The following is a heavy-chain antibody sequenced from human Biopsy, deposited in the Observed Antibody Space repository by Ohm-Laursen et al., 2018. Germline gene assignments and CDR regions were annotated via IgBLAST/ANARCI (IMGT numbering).Heavy chain of an antibody. V-gene: IGHV1-46*01. J-gene: IGHJ4*02. CDR2: INPSGSTT. CDR3: ARNTGWYGDLYYFDY. D-gene: IGHD6-19*01. Sequence: ASVKVSCNASGYSFTRYYMHWVRQAPGQGLEWMGMINPSGSTTSYPQIFQGRVTMTRDTSKSTVYMELSSLRSADTAVYFCARNTGWYGDLYYFDYWGQGTLVTVSS. CDR1: GYSFTRYY.